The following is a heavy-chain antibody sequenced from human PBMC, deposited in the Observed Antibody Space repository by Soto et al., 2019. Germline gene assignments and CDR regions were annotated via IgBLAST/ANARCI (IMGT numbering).Heavy chain of an antibody. CDR1: GGSISSYY. CDR2: IYYSGST. Sequence: SETLSLTCTVSGGSISSYYWSWIRQPPGKGLEWIGYIYYSGSTNYNPSLKSRVTISVDTSKNQFSLKLSSVTAADTAVYYCARGGKWLRSYYFDYWGQGTLVTVSS. D-gene: IGHD5-12*01. V-gene: IGHV4-59*01. CDR3: ARGGKWLRSYYFDY. J-gene: IGHJ4*02.